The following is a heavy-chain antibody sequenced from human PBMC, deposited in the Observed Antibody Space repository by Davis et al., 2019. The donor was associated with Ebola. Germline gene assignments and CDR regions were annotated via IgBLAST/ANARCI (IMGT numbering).Heavy chain of an antibody. V-gene: IGHV3-48*01. Sequence: GGSLRLSCIASGFSFNSYTMNWVRQAPGKGLEWLSYITNGGSTNSYADSVKGRFTISRDNSNNLLYLQMNSLRAEDTAVYYCAIPDCSGANCYSVYIKNWGQGTLVTVSS. CDR3: AIPDCSGANCYSVYIKN. J-gene: IGHJ4*02. CDR1: GFSFNSYT. CDR2: ITNGGSTN. D-gene: IGHD2-15*01.